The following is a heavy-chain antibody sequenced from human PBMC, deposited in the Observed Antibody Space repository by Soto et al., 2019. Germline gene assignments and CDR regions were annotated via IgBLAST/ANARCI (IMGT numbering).Heavy chain of an antibody. Sequence: QLQLQETGPGLVKPSETLSLTCTVSGGSISSSSYYWGWIRQPPGKGLEWIGSIYYSGSTYYNPSLKSRVTISVDTSKNQFSLKLSSVTAADTAVYYCASAGGDCSGGCCYWASWFDPWGQGTLVTVSS. J-gene: IGHJ5*02. CDR1: GGSISSSSYY. D-gene: IGHD2-15*01. V-gene: IGHV4-39*01. CDR2: IYYSGST. CDR3: ASAGGDCSGGCCYWASWFDP.